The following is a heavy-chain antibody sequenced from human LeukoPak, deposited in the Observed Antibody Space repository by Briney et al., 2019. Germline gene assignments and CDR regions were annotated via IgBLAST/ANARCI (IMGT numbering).Heavy chain of an antibody. CDR2: IKSKTDGGTT. J-gene: IGHJ4*02. CDR3: TTETQLRDVLRYFDCFDY. Sequence: GGSLRLSCAASGFTFSSYAMSWVRQAPGKGLEWVGRIKSKTDGGTTDYAAPVKGRFTISRDDSKNTLYLQMNSLKTEDTAVYYCTTETQLRDVLRYFDCFDYWGQGTLVTVSS. CDR1: GFTFSSYA. D-gene: IGHD3-9*01. V-gene: IGHV3-15*01.